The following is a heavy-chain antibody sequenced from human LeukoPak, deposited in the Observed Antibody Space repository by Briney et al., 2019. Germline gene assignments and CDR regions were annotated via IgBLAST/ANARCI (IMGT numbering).Heavy chain of an antibody. CDR2: ISSSSSYI. J-gene: IGHJ6*04. V-gene: IGHV3-21*01. CDR3: ARDKAVVVPSHGMDV. D-gene: IGHD2-2*01. Sequence: GGSLRLSCAASGFTFSSYIMNWVRQAPGKGLEWVSSISSSSSYIYYADSVKGRFTISRDNAKNSLYLQMNSLRAEDTAVYYCARDKAVVVPSHGMDVWGKGTTVTVSS. CDR1: GFTFSSYI.